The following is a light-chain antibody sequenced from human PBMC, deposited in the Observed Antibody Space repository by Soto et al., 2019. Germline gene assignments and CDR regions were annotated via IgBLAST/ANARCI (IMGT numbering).Light chain of an antibody. V-gene: IGKV3-20*01. J-gene: IGKJ4*01. CDR1: QRVSSSY. CDR2: RAS. CDR3: QQSGSSPLT. Sequence: EMVLTQSPGTLSLSPGERSTLSCRASQRVSSSYLAWYQQNPGQAPQLLIYRASSRATGIPDRFSGSGSGTDFTLTISRVEPEDVAVYYCQQSGSSPLTFGGGTKVEIK.